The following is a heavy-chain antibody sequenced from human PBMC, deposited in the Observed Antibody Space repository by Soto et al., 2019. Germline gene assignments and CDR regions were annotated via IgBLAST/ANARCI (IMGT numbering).Heavy chain of an antibody. J-gene: IGHJ6*02. Sequence: EVQLVESGGGLVQPGGSLRLSCAASGFTVSNNYMTWVRQAPGKGLEWVSVIYSGGSTYYADSVKGRFTISRDNSKNTLERQMDSLRAEDTAVYYCARDSPYGDFLYGMDVWGQGTTVTVSS. CDR1: GFTVSNNY. V-gene: IGHV3-66*01. CDR3: ARDSPYGDFLYGMDV. D-gene: IGHD4-17*01. CDR2: IYSGGST.